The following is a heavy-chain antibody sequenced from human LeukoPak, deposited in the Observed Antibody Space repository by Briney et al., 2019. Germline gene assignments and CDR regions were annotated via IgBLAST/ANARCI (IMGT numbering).Heavy chain of an antibody. D-gene: IGHD3/OR15-3a*01. V-gene: IGHV4-34*01. CDR3: ARSFSGTVIFRY. J-gene: IGHJ4*02. CDR2: INHSGST. Sequence: SETLSLTCAVYGGSFSGYYWSGIRQPPGKGLEWIGEINHSGSTNYNPSLKSRVTISVDTSKNQFSLKLSSVTAADTAVYYCARSFSGTVIFRYWGQGTLVTVSS. CDR1: GGSFSGYY.